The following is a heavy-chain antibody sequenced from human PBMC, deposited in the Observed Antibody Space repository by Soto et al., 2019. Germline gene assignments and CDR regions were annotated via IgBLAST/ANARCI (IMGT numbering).Heavy chain of an antibody. Sequence: PGGSLRLSCAASGFIFSSYAMHWVRQAPGKGLEWVALISDDGSSKYYADSVKGRFTISRDNSKNTLYLQMNSLSAEDTAVYYCTRADLTVTLSVFDPWGQGTLVTVSS. CDR3: TRADLTVTLSVFDP. CDR1: GFIFSSYA. D-gene: IGHD4-17*01. CDR2: ISDDGSSK. J-gene: IGHJ5*02. V-gene: IGHV3-30-3*01.